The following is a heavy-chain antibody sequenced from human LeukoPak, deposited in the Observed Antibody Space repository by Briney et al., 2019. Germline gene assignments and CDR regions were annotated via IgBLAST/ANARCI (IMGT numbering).Heavy chain of an antibody. CDR2: IYHSGST. D-gene: IGHD3-3*01. V-gene: IGHV4-38-2*02. CDR3: ARDCDFWSGYYGGGGDY. CDR1: GYSISSGYY. Sequence: SETLSLTCTVSGYSISSGYYWGWIRQPPGKGLEWIGSIYHSGSTYYNPSLKSRVTMSVDTSKNQFSLKLSSATAADTAVYYCARDCDFWSGYYGGGGDYWGQGTLVTVSS. J-gene: IGHJ4*02.